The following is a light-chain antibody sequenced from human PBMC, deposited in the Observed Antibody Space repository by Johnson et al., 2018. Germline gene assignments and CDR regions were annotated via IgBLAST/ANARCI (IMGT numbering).Light chain of an antibody. CDR2: ENN. V-gene: IGLV1-51*02. J-gene: IGLJ1*01. CDR1: SSNIGNNY. CDR3: GTLDSSLSAGNV. Sequence: QSVLTQPPSVSAAPGQKVTISCSGSSSNIGNNYVSWYQQLPGTAPKLLIYENNKRPSGIPDRFSGSKSGTSATLGIPGLPTGDEADYYCGTLDSSLSAGNVFGTGTKVTVL.